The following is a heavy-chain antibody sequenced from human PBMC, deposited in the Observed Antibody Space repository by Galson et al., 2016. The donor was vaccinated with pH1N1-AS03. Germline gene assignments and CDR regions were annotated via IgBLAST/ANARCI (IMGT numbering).Heavy chain of an antibody. CDR3: ARDWEPHMRLDCFDP. Sequence: SVQVSCKASGYTFTSYGISWVRQAPGQGLEWMGWVSGHDGETTYAENMAGRVNMTADTYTGTAYMELRSLRSDDTAVYYGARDWEPHMRLDCFDPWGQGTLVTVSS. CDR1: GYTFTSYG. J-gene: IGHJ5*02. D-gene: IGHD1-26*01. CDR2: VSGHDGET. V-gene: IGHV1-18*04.